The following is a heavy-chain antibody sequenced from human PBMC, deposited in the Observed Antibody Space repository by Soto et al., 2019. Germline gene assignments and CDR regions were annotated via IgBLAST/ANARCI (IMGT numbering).Heavy chain of an antibody. D-gene: IGHD2-15*01. V-gene: IGHV1-18*04. CDR2: ISAYNGNT. CDR1: GYSFTSYG. CDR3: ARFSGGSYNTYYFYYGMDV. Sequence: ASVKVSCKASGYSFTSYGISWVRQAPGQGLDWMGWISAYNGNTKYAQDVQGRVTMTTDTSTSTACMELRSLRSDDTAMYYCARFSGGSYNTYYFYYGMDVWGQGTTVTVSS. J-gene: IGHJ6*02.